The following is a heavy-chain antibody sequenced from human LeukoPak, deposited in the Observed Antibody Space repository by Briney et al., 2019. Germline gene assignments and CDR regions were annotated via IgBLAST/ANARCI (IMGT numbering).Heavy chain of an antibody. Sequence: SETLSLTCAVSGYSISSGYYWGWIRQPPGKGLEWIGSVYHSGSTYYNPSLKSRVTISVDTSKNQFSLRLSSVTAADTAVYYCARRLGRPNTDIDYWGQGTLVTVS. CDR2: VYHSGST. J-gene: IGHJ4*02. V-gene: IGHV4-38-2*01. D-gene: IGHD3-16*01. CDR1: GYSISSGYY. CDR3: ARRLGRPNTDIDY.